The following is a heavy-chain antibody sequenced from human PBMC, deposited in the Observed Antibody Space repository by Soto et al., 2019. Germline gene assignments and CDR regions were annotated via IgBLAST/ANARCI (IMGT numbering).Heavy chain of an antibody. Sequence: QVQLVQSGAEVKEPGASVKVSCKASGYTFTTYDIYWRRQATGQGLEWMGWMNTYTGNTGYAQKFQGRVTVTRNTSISTVYMEMSGLRLDDTAVYYCARRKERSGPHYFDYWGQGSQVTVSS. J-gene: IGHJ4*02. V-gene: IGHV1-8*01. CDR2: MNTYTGNT. D-gene: IGHD6-25*01. CDR1: GYTFTTYD. CDR3: ARRKERSGPHYFDY.